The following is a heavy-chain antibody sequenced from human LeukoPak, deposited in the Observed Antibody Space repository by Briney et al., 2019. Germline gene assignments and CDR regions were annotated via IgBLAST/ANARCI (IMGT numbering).Heavy chain of an antibody. J-gene: IGHJ4*02. CDR1: GFTFSNYA. CDR3: AKGYTSSSNQVSKMGY. D-gene: IGHD6-13*01. CDR2: ISGSGDST. Sequence: GGSLRLSCAASGFTFSNYALSWVRQAPGKGLEWVSGISGSGDSTYYADSVKGRFTISRDNSKSTLYLQMNSLKAEDTAVYYCAKGYTSSSNQVSKMGYWGQGTLVTVSS. V-gene: IGHV3-23*01.